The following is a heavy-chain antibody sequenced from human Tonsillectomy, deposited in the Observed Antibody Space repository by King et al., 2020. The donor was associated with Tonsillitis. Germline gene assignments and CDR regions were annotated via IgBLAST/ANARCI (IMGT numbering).Heavy chain of an antibody. D-gene: IGHD3-10*01. V-gene: IGHV4-4*07. Sequence: QLQESGPGLVKPSETLSLTCTVSGGSISSYYWSWIRQPAGKVLEWIGCIDTSGSTHYNPSLKSRVTMSVDTSKNQFSLKLSSVTAADTAVYYCARGNYYGSGTEPWGQGTLVTVSS. CDR3: ARGNYYGSGTEP. J-gene: IGHJ5*02. CDR1: GGSISSYY. CDR2: IDTSGST.